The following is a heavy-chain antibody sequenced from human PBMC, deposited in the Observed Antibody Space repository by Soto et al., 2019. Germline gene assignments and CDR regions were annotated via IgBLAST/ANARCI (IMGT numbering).Heavy chain of an antibody. CDR2: IYPSGTT. CDR3: AKDAPAYKFYGVDV. Sequence: EVQLVESGGGLIQPGGSLRLSCAASGLSVSSNYMTWVRQTPGKVLEWASTIYPSGTTFYADTVKGRFAVSRDISNNTLYLEMNSLRVEDTAVYYCAKDAPAYKFYGVDVWGLGTTVTVSS. J-gene: IGHJ6*02. V-gene: IGHV3-53*01. CDR1: GLSVSSNY. D-gene: IGHD3-16*01.